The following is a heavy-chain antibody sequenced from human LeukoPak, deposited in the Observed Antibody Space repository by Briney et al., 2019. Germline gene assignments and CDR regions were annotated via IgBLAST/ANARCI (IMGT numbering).Heavy chain of an antibody. V-gene: IGHV4-39*02. CDR1: GGSISSSSYY. Sequence: NPSETLSLTCTVSGGSISSSSYYWGWIRQPPGKGLEWIGSIYYSGSTYYNPSLSGRVAISLDKSRNHFTLMVTAVTAADTAFYCARKGPEHLPTYFDHWGRGILVTVSS. CDR3: RKGPEHLPTYFDH. CDR2: IYYSGST. J-gene: IGHJ4*02. D-gene: IGHD2-21*01.